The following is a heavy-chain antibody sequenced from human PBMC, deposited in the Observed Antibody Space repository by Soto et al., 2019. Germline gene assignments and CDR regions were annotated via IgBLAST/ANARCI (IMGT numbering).Heavy chain of an antibody. CDR3: ARVIRQWHRMWYYGMDV. CDR2: ISAYNGNT. D-gene: IGHD6-19*01. J-gene: IGHJ6*02. Sequence: ASVKVSCKASGYTFTTYGISWVRQAPGQGLEWMGWISAYNGNTNYAQKLQGRVTMTTDTSTSTVYMELRSLRSDDTAVYYCARVIRQWHRMWYYGMDVWGQGTTVTVS. CDR1: GYTFTTYG. V-gene: IGHV1-18*04.